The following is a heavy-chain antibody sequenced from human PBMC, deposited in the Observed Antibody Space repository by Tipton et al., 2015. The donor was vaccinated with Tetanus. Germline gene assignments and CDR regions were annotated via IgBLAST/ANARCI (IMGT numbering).Heavy chain of an antibody. J-gene: IGHJ4*02. CDR2: ISESGGVT. CDR3: AKDQDYGDYFGVDY. CDR1: GFTFSSYA. D-gene: IGHD4-17*01. V-gene: IGHV3-23*01. Sequence: SLRLSCAASGFTFSSYAMSWVRQAPGKGLEWVSAISESGGVTYYADSVRGRFTLSRDNSKNTLYLQMNSLRAEDTAVYFCAKDQDYGDYFGVDYWGQGTLVTVSS.